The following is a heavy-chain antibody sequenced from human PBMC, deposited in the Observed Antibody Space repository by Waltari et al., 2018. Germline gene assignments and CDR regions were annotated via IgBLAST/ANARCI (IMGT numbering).Heavy chain of an antibody. V-gene: IGHV1-2*02. CDR3: ATDFFLGSGYSSTTKWFDP. J-gene: IGHJ5*02. CDR1: DYVFTAYY. Sequence: LVQSESEVKKPGASVLVSCKTSDYVFTAYYIHWVRQAPGQGLEWEGWLNTQTGPTLYAPKFKARVTLPSDTSISTAYMELRKLTSDDTAMYFCATDFFLGSGYSSTTKWFDPWGQGTQVIVSS. D-gene: IGHD2-15*01. CDR2: LNTQTGPT.